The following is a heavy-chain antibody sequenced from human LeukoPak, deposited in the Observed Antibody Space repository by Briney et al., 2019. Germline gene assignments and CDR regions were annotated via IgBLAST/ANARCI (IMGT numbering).Heavy chain of an antibody. Sequence: ASVKVFCKASGGTFSSYTISWVRQAPGQGLEWMGRIIPILGIANYAQKFQGRVTITADKSTSTAYMELSSLRSEDTAVYYCARGPYYDSSGYVLDYWGQGTLVTVSS. J-gene: IGHJ4*02. D-gene: IGHD3-22*01. V-gene: IGHV1-69*02. CDR1: GGTFSSYT. CDR3: ARGPYYDSSGYVLDY. CDR2: IIPILGIA.